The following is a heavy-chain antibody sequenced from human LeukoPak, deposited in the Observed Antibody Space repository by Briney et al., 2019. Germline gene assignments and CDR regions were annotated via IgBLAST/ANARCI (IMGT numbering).Heavy chain of an antibody. CDR1: GGSFSGYY. V-gene: IGHV4-34*01. D-gene: IGHD6-19*01. CDR2: INHSGST. CDR3: ARAGYSSGWYRVAFDI. Sequence: SETLSLTCAVFGGSFSGYYWSWIRQSPGKGLEWIGEINHSGSTKYNPSLKSRVTISVDTSKNQFSLKLSSVTAADTAVYYCARAGYSSGWYRVAFDIWGQGTMVTVSS. J-gene: IGHJ3*02.